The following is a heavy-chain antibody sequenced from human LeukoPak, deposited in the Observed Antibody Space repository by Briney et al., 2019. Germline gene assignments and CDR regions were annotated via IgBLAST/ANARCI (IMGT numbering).Heavy chain of an antibody. CDR3: AREDSSSTSSGAFDI. D-gene: IGHD2-2*01. Sequence: ASVKVSCKASGYTFTSYYMHWVRQAPGQGLEWMGIINPSGGSTSYAQKFQGRVTMTRDTSTSTVYMELSSLRSEDTAVYYCAREDSSSTSSGAFDIWGQGTMVTVSS. CDR1: GYTFTSYY. V-gene: IGHV1-46*01. J-gene: IGHJ3*02. CDR2: INPSGGST.